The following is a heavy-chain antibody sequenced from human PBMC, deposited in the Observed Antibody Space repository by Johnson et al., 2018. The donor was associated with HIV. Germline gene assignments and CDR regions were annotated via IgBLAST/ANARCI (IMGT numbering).Heavy chain of an antibody. V-gene: IGHV3-66*01. D-gene: IGHD6-25*01. CDR3: AKDKRQTAIPQRAFDI. Sequence: VQLVESGGGLVQPGGSLRLSCAVSGFSVSYNYMSWVRQAPGKGLEWVSVISSGGVTYYIDSVKGRFTISRDSSKNTLYLQMNSLRAEDTAVYYCAKDKRQTAIPQRAFDICGQGTMVTVSS. J-gene: IGHJ3*02. CDR2: ISSGGVT. CDR1: GFSVSYNY.